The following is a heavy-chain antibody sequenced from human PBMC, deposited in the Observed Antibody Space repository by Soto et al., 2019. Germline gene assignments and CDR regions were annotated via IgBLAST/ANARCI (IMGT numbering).Heavy chain of an antibody. V-gene: IGHV3-48*02. CDR2: ISSSSSTI. J-gene: IGHJ4*02. CDR3: ARDLIYSGSPRGDY. CDR1: GFTFSSYS. Sequence: VGSLRLSCAASGFTFSSYSMNWVRQAPGKGLEWVSYISSSSSTIYYADSVKGRFTISRDNAKNSLYLQMNSLRDEDTAVYYCARDLIYSGSPRGDYWGQGTLVTVSS. D-gene: IGHD1-26*01.